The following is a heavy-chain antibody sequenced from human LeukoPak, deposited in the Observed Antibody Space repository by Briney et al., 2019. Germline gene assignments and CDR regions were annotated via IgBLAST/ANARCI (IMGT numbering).Heavy chain of an antibody. V-gene: IGHV4-59*01. CDR1: GGSMSSYY. D-gene: IGHD3-10*01. CDR3: ARNGYGSGSSW. J-gene: IGHJ4*02. CDR2: IYDSGST. Sequence: SETLSLTCTVSGGSMSSYYWSWIRQPPGKGLEWIGYIYDSGSTNYNPSLKSRVTISIDTSKNQFSLKLSSVTAADTAVYYCARNGYGSGSSWWGQGTLVTVSS.